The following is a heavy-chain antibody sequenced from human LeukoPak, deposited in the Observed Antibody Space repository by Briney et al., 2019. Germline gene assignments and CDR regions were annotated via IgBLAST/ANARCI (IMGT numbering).Heavy chain of an antibody. J-gene: IGHJ4*02. Sequence: GRSLRLSCAASGFTFSSYGMHWVPQAPGKGLEWVAVIWYDGSNKYYADSVKGRFAISRDNSKNTLYLQMNSLRAEDTAVYYCARSTTYYYDSSGYSDFDYWGQGTLVTVSS. D-gene: IGHD3-22*01. CDR3: ARSTTYYYDSSGYSDFDY. V-gene: IGHV3-33*01. CDR1: GFTFSSYG. CDR2: IWYDGSNK.